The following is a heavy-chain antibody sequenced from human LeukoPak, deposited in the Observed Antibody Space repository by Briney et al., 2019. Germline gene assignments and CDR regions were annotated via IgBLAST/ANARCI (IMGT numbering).Heavy chain of an antibody. V-gene: IGHV3-7*01. Sequence: GGSLRLSCAASGFTFSSYWMSWVRQAPGKGLEWVANIKQDGSEKYYVDSVKGRFTISRDNAKNSLYLQMNSLRAEDTAVYYCARAGEYSYGYRFGDDYWGQGTLVTVSS. J-gene: IGHJ4*02. CDR2: IKQDGSEK. CDR3: ARAGEYSYGYRFGDDY. CDR1: GFTFSSYW. D-gene: IGHD5-18*01.